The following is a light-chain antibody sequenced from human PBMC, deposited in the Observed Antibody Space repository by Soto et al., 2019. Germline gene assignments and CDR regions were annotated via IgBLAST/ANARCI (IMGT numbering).Light chain of an antibody. CDR2: DAS. J-gene: IGKJ2*01. CDR1: QSISSY. CDR3: QQRSNWPPYT. V-gene: IGKV3-11*01. Sequence: DIVLTQSPATLSSSPGERATLSCRASQSISSYLAWYQQKPGQAPRLLIYDASNRATGIPARFSGSGSGTDFTLTISSLVPEDFAVYYCQQRSNWPPYTFGQGTKLEIK.